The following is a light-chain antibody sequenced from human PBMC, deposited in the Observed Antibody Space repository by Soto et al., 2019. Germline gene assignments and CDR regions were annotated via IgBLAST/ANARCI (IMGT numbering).Light chain of an antibody. Sequence: EIVLTQSPATLSLSPGERATLSCRASQSVSSYLAWYQQKPGQAPRLLIYDASNRATGIPARFSGSGSGTDFTLTISSLEPEDFAFYYCQQRSNWQDTFGQGTKLEIK. CDR3: QQRSNWQDT. CDR2: DAS. J-gene: IGKJ2*01. CDR1: QSVSSY. V-gene: IGKV3-11*01.